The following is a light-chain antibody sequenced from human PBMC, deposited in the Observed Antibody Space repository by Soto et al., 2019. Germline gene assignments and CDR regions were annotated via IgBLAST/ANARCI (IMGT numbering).Light chain of an antibody. CDR3: EIWYSNTHKV. CDR1: SGHSTYI. Sequence: QSVLTQSSSASASLGSSVKLTCILSSGHSTYIIAWHQQQPGKAPRFLMTLDRSGSYNRGSGVPDCFSGSSSGADRYLTISNLQFDDECDYYCEIWYSNTHKVFGGGTKLTVL. J-gene: IGLJ3*02. V-gene: IGLV4-60*02. CDR2: LDRSGSY.